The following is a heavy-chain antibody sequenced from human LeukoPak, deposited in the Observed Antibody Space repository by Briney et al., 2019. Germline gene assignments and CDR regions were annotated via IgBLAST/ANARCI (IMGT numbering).Heavy chain of an antibody. V-gene: IGHV4-39*07. D-gene: IGHD6-13*01. CDR1: GGSISGSSYY. Sequence: SETLSLTCTVSGGSISGSSYYWGWIRQPPGKGLEWIGHMYHSGSIYNPSLKSRVTISVDRSKNQFSLKLSSVTAADTAVYYCARVVAAAGNSFDFWGQGTLVTVSS. J-gene: IGHJ4*02. CDR2: MYHSGSI. CDR3: ARVVAAAGNSFDF.